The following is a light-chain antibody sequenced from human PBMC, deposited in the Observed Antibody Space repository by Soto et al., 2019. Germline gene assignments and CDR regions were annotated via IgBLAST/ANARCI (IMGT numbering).Light chain of an antibody. V-gene: IGKV2D-29*02. CDR1: QSLLHITGETF. J-gene: IGKJ5*01. CDR3: MQSTQLPPT. Sequence: DVVMTQTPLSLSVAPGHPASISCNSIQSLLHITGETFLFLYLQKPGQSPQLLIYEVSTRFSGVPERVSGSGSGTDFTPEISRVETDDVGIYYCMQSTQLPPTFGQGTRLEIK. CDR2: EVS.